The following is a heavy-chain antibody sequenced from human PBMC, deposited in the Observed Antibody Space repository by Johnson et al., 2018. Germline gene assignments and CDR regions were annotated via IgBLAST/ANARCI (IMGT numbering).Heavy chain of an antibody. CDR3: AKEGVMGWEYYGPFQY. Sequence: VQLQESGGGLVQPGGSLRLSCAASGFTFSSYWMHWVRQAPGKGLVWVSRINSDGSSTSYADSVKGRFTISRDNSKNTLYLQMNSLRAEETAVYYCAKEGVMGWEYYGPFQYWGPGTLVTVSS. D-gene: IGHD2/OR15-2a*01. J-gene: IGHJ1*01. CDR1: GFTFSSYW. CDR2: INSDGSST. V-gene: IGHV3-74*01.